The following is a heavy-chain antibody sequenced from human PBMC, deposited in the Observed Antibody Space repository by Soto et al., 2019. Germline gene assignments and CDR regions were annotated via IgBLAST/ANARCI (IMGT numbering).Heavy chain of an antibody. J-gene: IGHJ2*01. D-gene: IGHD3-10*01. CDR1: GFTFSSYA. V-gene: IGHV3-23*01. CDR3: ANRAAGWYFDL. Sequence: EVPLLESGGGLVQPGGYLRLSCAASGFTFSSYAMSWVRQAPGKGLEWVSAISGSGGSTYYADTVKGRFTNSRDNSKNRLYLQMNSLRAEDTAVYYCANRAAGWYFDLWGRGTLVTVSS. CDR2: ISGSGGST.